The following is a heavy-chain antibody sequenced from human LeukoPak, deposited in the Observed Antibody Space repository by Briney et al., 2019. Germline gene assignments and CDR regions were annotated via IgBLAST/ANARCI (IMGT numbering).Heavy chain of an antibody. CDR1: GFTFSSYG. Sequence: GGSLRLSCAASGFTFSSYGMHWVRQAPGKGLEWVAVIWYDGSNKYYADSVKGRFTISRDNSKNTLYLQMNSLRAEDTAVYYCARDPPYCSGGSCYVYDYWGQGTLVTVSP. CDR3: ARDPPYCSGGSCYVYDY. CDR2: IWYDGSNK. V-gene: IGHV3-33*01. J-gene: IGHJ4*02. D-gene: IGHD2-15*01.